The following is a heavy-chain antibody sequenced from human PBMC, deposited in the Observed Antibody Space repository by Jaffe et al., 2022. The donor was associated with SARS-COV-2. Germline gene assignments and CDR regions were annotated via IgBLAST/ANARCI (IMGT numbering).Heavy chain of an antibody. J-gene: IGHJ4*02. V-gene: IGHV3-21*01. Sequence: EVQLVESGGGLVKPGGSLRLSCAASGFTFSSYSMNWVRQAPGKGLEWVSSISSSSSYIYYADSVKGRFTISRDNAKNSLYLQMNSLRAEDTAVYYCARDLGVSGGSYRYHFDYWGQGTLVTVSS. CDR2: ISSSSSYI. CDR1: GFTFSSYS. D-gene: IGHD3-16*02. CDR3: ARDLGVSGGSYRYHFDY.